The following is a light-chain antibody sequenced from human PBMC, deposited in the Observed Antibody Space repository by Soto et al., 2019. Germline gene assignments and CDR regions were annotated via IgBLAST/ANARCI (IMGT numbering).Light chain of an antibody. CDR3: QQSYSTPLT. J-gene: IGKJ4*01. CDR1: QSISTY. V-gene: IGKV1-39*01. Sequence: IQMTQSPASLSASVGDRVTITCRASQSISTYLNWYQQKLGKAPKLLIYAASSLQSGVPSRFSGSGSGTDFTLTISSLQPEDFATYYCQQSYSTPLTFGGGTKVDI. CDR2: AAS.